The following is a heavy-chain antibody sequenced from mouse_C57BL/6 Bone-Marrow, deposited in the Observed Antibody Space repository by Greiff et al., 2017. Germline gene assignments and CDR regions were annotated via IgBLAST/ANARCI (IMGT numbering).Heavy chain of an antibody. Sequence: VQLQQSGPELVKPGASVKISCKASGYTFTDYYMNWVKQSHGKSLEWIGDINPNNGGTSYNQKFKGKATLTVDKSTSTAYMELRSLTSEDSAGYYCARKGIVDWYFDVWGTGTTVTVSS. V-gene: IGHV1-26*01. J-gene: IGHJ1*03. CDR1: GYTFTDYY. CDR3: ARKGIVDWYFDV. CDR2: INPNNGGT.